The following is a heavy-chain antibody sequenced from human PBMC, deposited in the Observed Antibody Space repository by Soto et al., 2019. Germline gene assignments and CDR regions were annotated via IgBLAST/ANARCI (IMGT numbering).Heavy chain of an antibody. Sequence: ASVKVSCKASGFTFTSYATSWVRKAPGQRLEWMGGIIASNGKAKYAQKFQGRVTITRDESASTAYMELSSLRSEDTAVYYCARGPITICGVPDGAFAIWGQGTMVTVSS. J-gene: IGHJ3*02. CDR3: ARGPITICGVPDGAFAI. V-gene: IGHV1-3*01. CDR1: GFTFTSYA. D-gene: IGHD3-3*01. CDR2: IIASNGKA.